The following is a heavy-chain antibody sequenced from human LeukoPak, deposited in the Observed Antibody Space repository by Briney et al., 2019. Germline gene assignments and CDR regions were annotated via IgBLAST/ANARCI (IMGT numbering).Heavy chain of an antibody. D-gene: IGHD2-8*01. CDR1: GFTFSSYA. CDR2: LISGGAP. CDR3: ARQLGSCTRGTCYFDS. Sequence: GGSLRLSCAASGFTFSSYAMSWVRQAPGKGLEWVSALISGGAPYYADSVKGRFTMSRDNSKNSLYLQMNSLRAEDTAVYYCARQLGSCTRGTCYFDSWGQGTLVTVSS. J-gene: IGHJ4*02. V-gene: IGHV3-23*01.